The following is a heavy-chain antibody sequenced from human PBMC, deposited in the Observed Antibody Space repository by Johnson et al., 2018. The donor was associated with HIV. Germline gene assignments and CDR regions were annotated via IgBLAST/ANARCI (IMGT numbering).Heavy chain of an antibody. CDR3: AKDIASWYTNGGTLDI. Sequence: VQLVESGGVVVQPGGSLRLSCETSRFTFDDYAMHWVRQAPGKGLEWVSLINWEGDGTYYGDSVKGRFTISRDNSKNSLYLQMNSLRPEDTGLYYCAKDIASWYTNGGTLDIWGQGTMVTVSS. CDR2: INWEGDGT. V-gene: IGHV3-43D*03. CDR1: RFTFDDYA. J-gene: IGHJ3*02. D-gene: IGHD6-19*01.